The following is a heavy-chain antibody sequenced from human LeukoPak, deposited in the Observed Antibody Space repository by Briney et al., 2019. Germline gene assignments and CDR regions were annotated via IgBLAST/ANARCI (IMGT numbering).Heavy chain of an antibody. CDR1: AYTFTGYY. CDR3: ARERLYCGDTRCFLDY. CDR2: IDPNSGDT. J-gene: IGHJ4*02. Sequence: ASVKVSCKASAYTFTGYYMHWVRQAPGQGLDWMGWIDPNSGDTNFAQKFQGRVTMTRDTSINTAYMELTGLRSDDMAVYYCARERLYCGDTRCFLDYWGQGTLVAVSS. V-gene: IGHV1-2*02. D-gene: IGHD2-2*01.